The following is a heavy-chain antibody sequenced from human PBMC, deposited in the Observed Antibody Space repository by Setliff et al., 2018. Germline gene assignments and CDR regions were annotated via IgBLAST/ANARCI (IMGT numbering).Heavy chain of an antibody. CDR3: ARAVAAAGN. Sequence: TGGSLRLSCAASGFTFSSYTMNWVRQAPGKGLEWVSSISSSSSFIYYADSVKGRFTISRDNAKNSLFLQMNSLRAEDTAVYYCARAVAAAGNWGQGTLVTVSS. CDR2: ISSSSSFI. D-gene: IGHD6-13*01. V-gene: IGHV3-21*01. J-gene: IGHJ4*02. CDR1: GFTFSSYT.